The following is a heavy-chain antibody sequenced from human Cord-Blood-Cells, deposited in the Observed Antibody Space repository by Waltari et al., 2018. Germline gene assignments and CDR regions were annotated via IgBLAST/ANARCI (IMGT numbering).Heavy chain of an antibody. D-gene: IGHD3-3*01. Sequence: QVQLVQSGAEVKKPGATVKVSCKASGYTFTSYDINWVRQATGQGLEWMGWMNPNSGNTGYAQKFQGRVTITRNTSISTAYMELSSLRSEDTAVYYCARGITIFGVVTHGWFDPWGQGTLVTVSS. CDR2: MNPNSGNT. J-gene: IGHJ5*02. CDR1: GYTFTSYD. V-gene: IGHV1-8*03. CDR3: ARGITIFGVVTHGWFDP.